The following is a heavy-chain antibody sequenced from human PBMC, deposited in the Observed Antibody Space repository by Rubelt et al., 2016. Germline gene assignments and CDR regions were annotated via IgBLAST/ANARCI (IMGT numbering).Heavy chain of an antibody. CDR3: AKETPPVHDSSGYSYFDY. D-gene: IGHD3-22*01. Sequence: EVQLVESGGGLVQPGGSLRLSCAASGFTFSSYWMHWVRQAPGKGLVWVSRINSDGSSTSYADSVKGRFTISRDNAKNTLYLQMNSLRAEDTAVYYCAKETPPVHDSSGYSYFDYWGQGTLVTVSS. CDR1: GFTFSSYW. J-gene: IGHJ4*02. V-gene: IGHV3-74*01. CDR2: INSDGSST.